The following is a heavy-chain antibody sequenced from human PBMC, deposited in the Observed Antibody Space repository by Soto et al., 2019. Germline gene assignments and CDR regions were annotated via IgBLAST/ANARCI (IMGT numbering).Heavy chain of an antibody. CDR3: ARGYCTTNICDPWFDP. Sequence: PGESLKISCTGVGYSFTSYWIGWVRQMPGKGLEWMGIIYPGDSDTRYSPSFQGQVTISADKSISTVYLQWSSLKASDTAMYYCARGYCTTNICDPWFDPWGQGTLVTVSS. V-gene: IGHV5-51*01. CDR2: IYPGDSDT. D-gene: IGHD2-8*01. J-gene: IGHJ5*02. CDR1: GYSFTSYW.